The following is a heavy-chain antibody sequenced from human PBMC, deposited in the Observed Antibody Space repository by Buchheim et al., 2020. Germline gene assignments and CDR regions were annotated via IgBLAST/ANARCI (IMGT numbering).Heavy chain of an antibody. D-gene: IGHD2-8*01. V-gene: IGHV4-31*03. CDR1: GGSISCGGYY. CDR2: IYYSGST. Sequence: QVQLQESGPGLVKPSQTLSLTCPVSGGSISCGGYYWSWIRQHPGKGLEWIGYIYYSGSTYYHPSLKSRVTISVDTSKNQFSLKLSSVTAADTAVYYCARVIACTNGVCYPYYFDYWGQGTL. CDR3: ARVIACTNGVCYPYYFDY. J-gene: IGHJ4*02.